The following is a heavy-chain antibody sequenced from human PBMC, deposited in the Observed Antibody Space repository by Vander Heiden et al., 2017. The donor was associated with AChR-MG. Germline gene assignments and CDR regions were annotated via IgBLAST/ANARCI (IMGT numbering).Heavy chain of an antibody. CDR1: GGSINGYY. J-gene: IGHJ4*02. V-gene: IGHV4-59*01. Sequence: QVQLQESGPGLVKPSATLSLTCNVSGGSINGYYWSWIRQSPGKGLEWIGFISYRGGTNYNLSLKSRVTISVDASKNQFSLRVSAVAAADTAVYYCAREVVGFFDFWGQGILVTVSS. D-gene: IGHD2-15*01. CDR3: AREVVGFFDF. CDR2: ISYRGGT.